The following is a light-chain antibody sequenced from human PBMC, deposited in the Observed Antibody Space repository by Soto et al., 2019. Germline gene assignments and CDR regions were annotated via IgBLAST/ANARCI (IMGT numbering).Light chain of an antibody. CDR3: QQYNNWPPIT. V-gene: IGKV3-15*01. CDR1: QTFSNS. Sequence: FVLPPSPTTLSLTPGESATLSCMASQTFSNSFLSWFQQKPGQAPRLLIYGASTRATGIPARFSGSGSGTEFTLTISSLQSEDFAVYYCQQYNNWPPITFGQGTRLEI. J-gene: IGKJ5*01. CDR2: GAS.